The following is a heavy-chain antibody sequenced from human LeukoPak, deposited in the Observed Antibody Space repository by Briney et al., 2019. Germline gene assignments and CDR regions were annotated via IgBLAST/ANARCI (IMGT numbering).Heavy chain of an antibody. V-gene: IGHV1-18*01. CDR2: ISGYNGNT. CDR1: GYTCTSYG. D-gene: IGHD5-18*01. CDR3: ARPGGYSYGYHGEFDY. J-gene: IGHJ4*02. Sequence: ASVKVSCKASGYTCTSYGISWVRQAPGQGIEWMGSISGYNGNTNYAQKLQGRVTMTTDTSTSTAYMELRSLRSDDTAVYYCARPGGYSYGYHGEFDYWGQGTLVTVSS.